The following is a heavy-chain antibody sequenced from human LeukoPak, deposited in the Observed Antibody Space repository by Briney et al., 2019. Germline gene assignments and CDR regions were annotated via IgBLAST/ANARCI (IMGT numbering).Heavy chain of an antibody. CDR2: IIPIFGTA. V-gene: IGHV1-69*13. CDR3: ARGGTHSSGWYDY. J-gene: IGHJ4*02. Sequence: GASVKVSCKASGGTFSGYAISWVRQAPGQGLEWMGGIIPIFGTANYAQKFQGRVTITADESTSTAYMELSSLRSEDTAVYYCARGGTHSSGWYDYWGQGTLVTVSS. D-gene: IGHD6-19*01. CDR1: GGTFSGYA.